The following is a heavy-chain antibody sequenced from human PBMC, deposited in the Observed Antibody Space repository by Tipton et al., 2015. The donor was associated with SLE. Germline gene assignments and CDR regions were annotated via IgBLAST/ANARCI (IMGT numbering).Heavy chain of an antibody. J-gene: IGHJ2*01. CDR1: GGSFSGYY. CDR3: ARGPLLDL. V-gene: IGHV4-34*01. Sequence: TLSLTCAVYGGSFSGYYWSWIRQPPGKGPEWIGEINHSGSTNYNPSLKSRVTISVDTSKNQFSLKLSPVTAADTAVYYCARGPLLDLWGRGTLATVSS. CDR2: INHSGST. D-gene: IGHD5/OR15-5a*01.